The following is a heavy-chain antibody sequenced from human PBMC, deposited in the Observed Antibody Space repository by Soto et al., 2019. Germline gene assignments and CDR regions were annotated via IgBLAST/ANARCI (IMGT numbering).Heavy chain of an antibody. V-gene: IGHV4-4*02. CDR2: IYHTGHT. Sequence: PSKTLSLTCTVAGGSSSSSVWWSWVRQTPGKGLEWIGEIYHTGHTTYNPSLKSRVTISVDKSKNQFSLNLGSVTAADTAVYYCARKNEVPGVMPFDYWGQGTQVTASS. D-gene: IGHD2-2*01. CDR1: GGSSSSSVW. CDR3: ARKNEVPGVMPFDY. J-gene: IGHJ4*02.